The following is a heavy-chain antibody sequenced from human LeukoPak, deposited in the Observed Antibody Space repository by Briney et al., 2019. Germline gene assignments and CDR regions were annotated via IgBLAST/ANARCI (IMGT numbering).Heavy chain of an antibody. J-gene: IGHJ1*01. Sequence: GGSLRLSCAASGFTFSSYAMHWVRQAPGKGLEWVAVISYDGSNKYYADSVKGRFTISRDNSKNTLYLQMNSLRAEDTAVYYCARGQYYDFWSGYQLDLLSAEYFQHWGQGTLVTVSS. V-gene: IGHV3-30-3*01. D-gene: IGHD3-3*01. CDR1: GFTFSSYA. CDR3: ARGQYYDFWSGYQLDLLSAEYFQH. CDR2: ISYDGSNK.